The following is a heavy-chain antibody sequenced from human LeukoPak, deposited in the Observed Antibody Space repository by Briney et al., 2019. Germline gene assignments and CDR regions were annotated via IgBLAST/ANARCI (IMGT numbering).Heavy chain of an antibody. D-gene: IGHD3-9*01. Sequence: TGGSLRLSCAASGITVSTNYMSWVRKAPGKGLGWASIIYSGGATYYADSVKGRFTISRENSKNTLWLQMNSLRAEDTAVYYCARLHYDVLTGPFDYWGQGTLVTVSS. CDR1: GITVSTNY. CDR3: ARLHYDVLTGPFDY. J-gene: IGHJ4*02. V-gene: IGHV3-66*04. CDR2: IYSGGAT.